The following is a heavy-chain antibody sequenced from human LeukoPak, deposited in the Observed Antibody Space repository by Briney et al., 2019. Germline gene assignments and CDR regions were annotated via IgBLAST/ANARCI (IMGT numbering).Heavy chain of an antibody. D-gene: IGHD3-22*01. CDR1: GYTFTGYY. CDR3: ARAGLGYYDSSGYLDY. V-gene: IGHV1-18*04. CDR2: ISAYNGNT. Sequence: ASVKVSCKASGYTFTGYYMHWVRQAPGQGLEWMGWISAYNGNTNYAQKLQGRVTMTTDTSTSTAYMELRSLRSDDTAVYYCARAGLGYYDSSGYLDYWGQGTLVTVSS. J-gene: IGHJ4*02.